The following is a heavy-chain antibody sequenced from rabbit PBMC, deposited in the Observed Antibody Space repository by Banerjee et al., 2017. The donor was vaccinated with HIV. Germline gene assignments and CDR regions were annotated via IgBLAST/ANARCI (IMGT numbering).Heavy chain of an antibody. D-gene: IGHD2-1*01. CDR2: IYTSSGST. V-gene: IGHV1S45*01. J-gene: IGHJ4*01. CDR3: ARDPGGSMDL. CDR1: GFSFSNKYV. Sequence: LVKPEGSLTLTCTASGFSFSNKYVMCWVRQAPGKGLEWIACIYTSSGSTCYASWVNGRFTISKTSSTTVTLQMTSLTGADTATYFCARDPGGSMDLWGPGTLVTVS.